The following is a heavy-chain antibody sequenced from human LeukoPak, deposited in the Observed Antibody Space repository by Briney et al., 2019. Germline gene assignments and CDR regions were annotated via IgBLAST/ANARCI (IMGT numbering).Heavy chain of an antibody. V-gene: IGHV3-15*01. J-gene: IGHJ4*02. CDR3: TTAPRGGVDY. Sequence: GGSLRLSCAASGFTFSNVWMSWVRQAPGTGLEWVGRIKSKTDGGTTDYAAPVKGRFTISRDDSKNTLNLQMNSLKIEDTAVYYCTTAPRGGVDYWGQGTLVTVSP. D-gene: IGHD3-16*01. CDR2: IKSKTDGGTT. CDR1: GFTFSNVW.